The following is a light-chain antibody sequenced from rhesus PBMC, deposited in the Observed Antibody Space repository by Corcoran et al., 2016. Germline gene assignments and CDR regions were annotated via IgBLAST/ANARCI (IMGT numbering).Light chain of an antibody. CDR3: QHSYGIPFT. CDR1: ENVNNY. CDR2: KAS. V-gene: IGKV1-74*01. Sequence: DIQMTQSPSSLSASVGDRVTITCRASENVNNYLHWYQQKPGKAPQVLIYKASTLQRGAPSRFSGSGSGTAFTLTLSSLQPEDFATYYFQHSYGIPFTFGPGTKLEIK. J-gene: IGKJ3*01.